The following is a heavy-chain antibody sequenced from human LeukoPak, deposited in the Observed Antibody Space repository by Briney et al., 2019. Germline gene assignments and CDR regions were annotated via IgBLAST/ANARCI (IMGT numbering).Heavy chain of an antibody. CDR1: GYTFTRYG. V-gene: IGHV1-18*01. D-gene: IGHD2-2*01. Sequence: ASVNVSCKASGYTFTRYGISWVRQAPGQGREWMGWISAYNGNTNYAQKLQGRVTMTRDTSTSTAYMELRSLRSDDTAVYYCAREVVPAAMNEGFVVLNNWFDPWGQGTLVTVSS. J-gene: IGHJ5*02. CDR2: ISAYNGNT. CDR3: AREVVPAAMNEGFVVLNNWFDP.